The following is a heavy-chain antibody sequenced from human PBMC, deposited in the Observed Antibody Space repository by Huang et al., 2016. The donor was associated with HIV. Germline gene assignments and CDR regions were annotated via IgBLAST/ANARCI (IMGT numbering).Heavy chain of an antibody. CDR1: GFTFSSYW. D-gene: IGHD3-22*01. CDR2: INRDGSSS. J-gene: IGHJ4*02. Sequence: EVQLVESGGGLVQPGGSLRLSCAASGFTFSSYWMHWVRQAPGKGVVWVSRINRDGSSSGYADSVKGRFTSSRDNAKNTLYLQMNSRRAEDTAVYYCVRDPRIQSWLNYFDYWGQGTLVSVSS. V-gene: IGHV3-74*01. CDR3: VRDPRIQSWLNYFDY.